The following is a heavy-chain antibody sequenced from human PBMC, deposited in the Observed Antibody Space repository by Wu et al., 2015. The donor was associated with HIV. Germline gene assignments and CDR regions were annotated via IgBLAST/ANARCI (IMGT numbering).Heavy chain of an antibody. Sequence: QVQLVQSGAEVKKPGASVKVSCKASGYTFTGYYIHWVRQAPGQGLEWMGMINCNNGGTKIAQKFQGRVTLTRDTSISTAYMELSSLRSDDLAVYFCTRAIVGSEGDFWGQGSAGHRLL. V-gene: IGHV1-2*02. CDR1: GYTFTGYY. J-gene: IGHJ4*02. CDR2: INCNNGGT. D-gene: IGHD1-26*01. CDR3: TRAIVGSEGDF.